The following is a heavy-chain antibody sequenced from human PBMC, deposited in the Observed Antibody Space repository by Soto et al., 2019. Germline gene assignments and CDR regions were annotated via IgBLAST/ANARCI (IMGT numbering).Heavy chain of an antibody. J-gene: IGHJ4*02. V-gene: IGHV1-69*13. CDR3: ASTPIRYCSSTSCYGTLDY. D-gene: IGHD2-2*01. CDR2: IIPIFGTA. CDR1: GGTFSSYA. Sequence: SVKVSCKASGGTFSSYAISWVRQAPGQGLEWMGGIIPIFGTAIYAQKFQGRVTITADESTSTAYMALSSLRSEDTAVYYCASTPIRYCSSTSCYGTLDYWGQGTLVTVSS.